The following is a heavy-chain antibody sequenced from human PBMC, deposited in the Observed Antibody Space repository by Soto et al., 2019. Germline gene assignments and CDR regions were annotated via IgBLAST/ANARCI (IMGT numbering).Heavy chain of an antibody. CDR3: ARHGSSGSDYDSYYFDY. V-gene: IGHV4-59*08. CDR1: GDSISGYY. D-gene: IGHD6-19*01. CDR2: ISYTGST. Sequence: SSETLSLTCTVSGDSISGYYWSWIRQPPGKGLEWIGYISYTGSTDYNPSFKSRVTISVDTSKNFSLKLSSVTAADTAVYYCARHGSSGSDYDSYYFDYWGQGTLVTVSS. J-gene: IGHJ4*02.